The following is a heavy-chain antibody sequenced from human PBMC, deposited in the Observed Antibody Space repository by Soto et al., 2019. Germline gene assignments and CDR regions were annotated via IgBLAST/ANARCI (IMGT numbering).Heavy chain of an antibody. CDR3: AKPSLPAASYSGSYYDY. D-gene: IGHD1-26*01. CDR2: ISYDGSNK. Sequence: GGSLRLSCAASGFTFSSYGMHWVRQAPGKGLEWVAVISYDGSNKYYADSVKGRFTISRDNSKNTLYLQMNSLRAEDTAVYYCAKPSLPAASYSGSYYDYWGQGTLVTVSS. CDR1: GFTFSSYG. V-gene: IGHV3-30*18. J-gene: IGHJ4*02.